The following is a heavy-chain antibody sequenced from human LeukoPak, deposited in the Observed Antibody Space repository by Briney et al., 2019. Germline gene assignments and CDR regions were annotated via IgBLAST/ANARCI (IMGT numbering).Heavy chain of an antibody. CDR1: GYTLTSFY. J-gene: IGHJ4*02. CDR3: ASDLYGRSWTVSFGY. CDR2: ISAYNGET. V-gene: IGHV1-18*01. Sequence: ASVKVSCKASGYTLTSFYIGWVRQAPGQGLEWVGWISAYNGETSYAQKLQDRVTMTTDTSTTTGYMELRSLTSEDTAVYYCASDLYGRSWTVSFGYSGEGTLVTVSS. D-gene: IGHD6-13*01.